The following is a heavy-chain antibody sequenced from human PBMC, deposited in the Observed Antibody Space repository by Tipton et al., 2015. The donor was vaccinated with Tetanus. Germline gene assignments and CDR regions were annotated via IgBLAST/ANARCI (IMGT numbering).Heavy chain of an antibody. Sequence: TLSLTCTVSGGSIGSFNYYWGWIRQPPGKGLEWIGSIYYSGTTYSNPSLGSRVTMSVDTSKIQFSLKVSSVTAADTAVYYCARLSSSANDAHAFDIWGQGTMVTVSS. CDR1: GGSIGSFNYY. V-gene: IGHV4-39*01. CDR3: ARLSSSANDAHAFDI. CDR2: IYYSGTT. J-gene: IGHJ3*02. D-gene: IGHD3-22*01.